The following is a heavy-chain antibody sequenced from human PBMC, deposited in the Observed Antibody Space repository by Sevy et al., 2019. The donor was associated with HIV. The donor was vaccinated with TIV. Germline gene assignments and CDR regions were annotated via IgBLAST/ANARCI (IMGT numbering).Heavy chain of an antibody. D-gene: IGHD3-22*01. CDR3: TYYYDSSGYTGFDY. Sequence: GGSLRLSCAASGFTFSNAWMSWVRQAPGKGLEWVGRIKSQTEGGTTDYAAPVKGRFTISRDESKDTLYLQMNTLKTEDTAVYYCTYYYDSSGYTGFDYWGQGTLVTVSS. J-gene: IGHJ4*02. CDR1: GFTFSNAW. CDR2: IKSQTEGGTT. V-gene: IGHV3-15*01.